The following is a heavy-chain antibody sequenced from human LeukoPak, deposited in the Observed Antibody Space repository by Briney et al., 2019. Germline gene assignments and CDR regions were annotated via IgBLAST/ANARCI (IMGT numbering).Heavy chain of an antibody. CDR3: AKDDLTYCGGDCYSPFDC. J-gene: IGHJ4*02. D-gene: IGHD2-21*02. CDR2: IRGTGGST. CDR1: GFTFSSSA. Sequence: GGSLRLSCAASGFTFSSSAMSWVRQAPGKGLEWVSGIRGTGGSTYYADSVKGRFTISRDNSKNTLYLQMNSLRAEDTAVYYCAKDDLTYCGGDCYSPFDCWGQGTLVTVSS. V-gene: IGHV3-23*01.